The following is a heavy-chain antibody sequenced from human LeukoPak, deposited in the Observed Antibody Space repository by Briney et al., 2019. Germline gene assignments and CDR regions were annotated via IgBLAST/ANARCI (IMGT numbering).Heavy chain of an antibody. J-gene: IGHJ6*03. CDR2: IYYSGST. V-gene: IGHV4-59*01. Sequence: SETLSLTCAVSGGSISSYYWSWIRQPPGKGLEWIGYIYYSGSTNYNPSLKSRVTISVDTSKNQFSLKLSSVTAADTAVYYCARTLRITIFGVVIKSYYYYMDVWGKGTTVTVSS. CDR3: ARTLRITIFGVVIKSYYYYMDV. D-gene: IGHD3-3*01. CDR1: GGSISSYY.